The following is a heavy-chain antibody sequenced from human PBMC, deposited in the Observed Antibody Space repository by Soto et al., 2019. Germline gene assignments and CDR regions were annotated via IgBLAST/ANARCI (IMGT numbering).Heavy chain of an antibody. CDR3: ARVQYYDSGGHEGTFDY. J-gene: IGHJ4*02. Sequence: QVQLVQSGAEVKKPGASVKVSCKASGYTFTSYGISWVRQAPGQGLEWMGWISAYNGNTNYAQKFQGRVTMTTDTSTSTAYMELRSLRSDDTAVYYCARVQYYDSGGHEGTFDYWGQGTLVTVSS. CDR1: GYTFTSYG. D-gene: IGHD3-22*01. V-gene: IGHV1-18*01. CDR2: ISAYNGNT.